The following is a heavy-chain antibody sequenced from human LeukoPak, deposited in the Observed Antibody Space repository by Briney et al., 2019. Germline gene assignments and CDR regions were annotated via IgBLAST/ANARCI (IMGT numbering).Heavy chain of an antibody. Sequence: GASVNVSCKAAGGTFSSYAISWVRHASGQGLEWMRWINPNSGGTNYAQKFQGRVTMTRDTSISTAYMELSRLRSDDTAVYYCARDLSLEPQGYWGQGTLVTVSS. CDR3: ARDLSLEPQGY. CDR1: GGTFSSYA. V-gene: IGHV1-2*02. CDR2: INPNSGGT. J-gene: IGHJ4*02. D-gene: IGHD1-1*01.